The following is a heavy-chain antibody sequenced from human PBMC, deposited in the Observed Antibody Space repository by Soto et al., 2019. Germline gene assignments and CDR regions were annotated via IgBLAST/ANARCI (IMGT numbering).Heavy chain of an antibody. V-gene: IGHV3-30*18. CDR2: ISYDGSNK. J-gene: IGHJ3*02. CDR3: AKVITMIVVVIPDAFDI. D-gene: IGHD3-22*01. CDR1: GFTFSSYG. Sequence: GGSLRLSCAASGFTFSSYGMHWVRQAPGKGLEWVAVISYDGSNKYYADSVKGRFTIFRDNSKNTLYLQMNSLRAEDTAVYYCAKVITMIVVVIPDAFDIWGQGTMVTVSS.